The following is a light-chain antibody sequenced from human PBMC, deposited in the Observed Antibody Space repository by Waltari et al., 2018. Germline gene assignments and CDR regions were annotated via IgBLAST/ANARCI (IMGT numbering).Light chain of an antibody. J-gene: IGLJ3*02. CDR2: YDS. Sequence: SYVLTQPPSVSVAPGKTARITCGGNNIGSKRLHWYQQKPGQSPVLVIYYDSDRPSGIPERFSGSNSGNTATLTISRVEAGDEADYYCQVWDSSSDHWVFGGGTKLTVL. CDR1: NIGSKR. CDR3: QVWDSSSDHWV. V-gene: IGLV3-21*04.